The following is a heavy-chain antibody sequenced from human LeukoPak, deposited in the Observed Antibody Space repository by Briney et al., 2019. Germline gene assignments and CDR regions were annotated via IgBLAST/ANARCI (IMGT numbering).Heavy chain of an antibody. D-gene: IGHD3-9*01. CDR1: GFTFNTFN. CDR3: ARGHYDVLAASYKWTPDY. CDR2: ITSGGDYI. V-gene: IGHV3-21*01. J-gene: IGHJ4*02. Sequence: GGSLRLSCAASGFTFNTFNMNWVRQAPGKGLEWVSSITSGGDYIYYADSVKGRFTTSRDNAKNSLSLQLNSLRVEDTAVYYCARGHYDVLAASYKWTPDYWGQGTLSPSPQ.